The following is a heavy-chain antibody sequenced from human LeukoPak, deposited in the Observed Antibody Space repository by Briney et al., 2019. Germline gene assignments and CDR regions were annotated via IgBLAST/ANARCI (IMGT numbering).Heavy chain of an antibody. Sequence: SQTLSLTCAISGDSVSSNSAAWNWIRQSPSRGLEWLGRTYYRSKWYNDYAVSVKSRITINPDTSKNQFSLKLSSVTAADTAVYYCARLVPHCSSTSCSDYWGQGTLVTVSS. CDR3: ARLVPHCSSTSCSDY. J-gene: IGHJ4*02. CDR2: TYYRSKWYN. CDR1: GDSVSSNSAA. V-gene: IGHV6-1*01. D-gene: IGHD2-2*01.